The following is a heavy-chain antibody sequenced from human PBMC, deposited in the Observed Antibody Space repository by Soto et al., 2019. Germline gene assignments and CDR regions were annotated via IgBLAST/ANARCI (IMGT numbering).Heavy chain of an antibody. J-gene: IGHJ6*02. CDR2: IIPIFGTA. Sequence: SVKVSCKASGGTFSSYAISWVRQAPGQGLEWMGGIIPIFGTANYAQKLQGRVTITADESTSTAYMELSSLRSEDTAVYYCARMPGGRVTPTPPYSSSGNYYYYGMDVWGQGTTVTVSS. D-gene: IGHD6-6*01. V-gene: IGHV1-69*13. CDR1: GGTFSSYA. CDR3: ARMPGGRVTPTPPYSSSGNYYYYGMDV.